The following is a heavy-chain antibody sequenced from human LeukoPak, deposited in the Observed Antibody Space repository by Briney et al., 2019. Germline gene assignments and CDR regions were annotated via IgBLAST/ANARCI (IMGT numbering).Heavy chain of an antibody. CDR1: GGSISSYY. D-gene: IGHD6-6*01. CDR3: ARVPPPAARPVQGFY. CDR2: IYYSGST. Sequence: SETLSLTCTVSGGSISSYYWSWIRQPPGKGLEWIGYIYYSGSTNYNPSLKSRLTISVDTSKNQFSLKLSSVTAADTAVYYCARVPPPAARPVQGFYWGQGTLVTVSS. J-gene: IGHJ4*02. V-gene: IGHV4-59*01.